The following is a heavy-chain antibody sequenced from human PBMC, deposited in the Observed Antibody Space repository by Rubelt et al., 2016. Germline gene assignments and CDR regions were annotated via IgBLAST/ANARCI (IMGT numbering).Heavy chain of an antibody. CDR1: GFTFSSYS. V-gene: IGHV3-48*02. Sequence: GGSLRLSCAASGFTFSSYSMNWVRQAPGKGLEWVSSISSSSSTIYYADSVKGRFTISRDNAKNSLYLQMNSLRDEDTAVYYCARDRSMTTVVQRNQYYYYYGMDVWGQGTTVTVSS. CDR3: ARDRSMTTVVQRNQYYYYYGMDV. J-gene: IGHJ6*02. CDR2: ISSSSSTI. D-gene: IGHD4-23*01.